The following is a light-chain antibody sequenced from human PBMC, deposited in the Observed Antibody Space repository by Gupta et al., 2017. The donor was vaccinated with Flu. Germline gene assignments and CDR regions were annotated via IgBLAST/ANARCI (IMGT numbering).Light chain of an antibody. Sequence: QSGMDQPASVSGSPGQSITITCTGTSSDIGSYNLVSWYQQQPGKAPKLLICEGTERPSGISTRCSGSKSGATAPLTISGLQAQDEPDYYCCSYVGNSHWVFGGASKLSVL. V-gene: IGLV2-23*01. CDR1: SSDIGSYNL. J-gene: IGLJ3*02. CDR3: CSYVGNSHWV. CDR2: EGT.